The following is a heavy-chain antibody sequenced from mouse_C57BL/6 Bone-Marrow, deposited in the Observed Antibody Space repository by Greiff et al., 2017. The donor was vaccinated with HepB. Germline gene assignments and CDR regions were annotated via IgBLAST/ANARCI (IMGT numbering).Heavy chain of an antibody. CDR3: ARVAYDGYSWFAY. J-gene: IGHJ3*01. V-gene: IGHV1-42*01. CDR2: INPSTGGT. CDR1: GYSFTGYY. D-gene: IGHD2-3*01. Sequence: VQLQQSGPELVKPGASVKISCKASGYSFTGYYMNWVKQSPEKSLEWIGEINPSTGGTTYNQKFKAKATLTVDKSSSTAYMQLKSLTSEDSAVYYCARVAYDGYSWFAYWGQGTLVTVSA.